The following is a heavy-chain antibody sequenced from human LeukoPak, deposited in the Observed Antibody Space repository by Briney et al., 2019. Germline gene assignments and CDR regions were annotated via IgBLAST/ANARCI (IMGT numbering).Heavy chain of an antibody. D-gene: IGHD3-22*01. CDR1: GYSISSGYY. Sequence: SETLSLTCAVSGYSISSGYYWGWIRQPPGKGLEWIGSIYHSGSTYYNPSLKSRVTISVDTSKNQFSLKLSSVTAADTAVYYCARKWLPYYFDYWGQGTQVTVSS. J-gene: IGHJ4*02. CDR3: ARKWLPYYFDY. V-gene: IGHV4-38-2*01. CDR2: IYHSGST.